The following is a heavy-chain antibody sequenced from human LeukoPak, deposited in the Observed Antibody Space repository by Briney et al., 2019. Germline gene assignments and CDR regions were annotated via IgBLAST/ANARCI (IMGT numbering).Heavy chain of an antibody. CDR3: ASSAAPNAFDI. V-gene: IGHV1-2*06. Sequence: WMGRINPNSGGTNYAQKFQGRVTMTRDTSISTAYMELSRLRSDDTAVYYCASSAAPNAFDIWGQGTMVTVSS. CDR2: INPNSGGT. J-gene: IGHJ3*02. D-gene: IGHD6-13*01.